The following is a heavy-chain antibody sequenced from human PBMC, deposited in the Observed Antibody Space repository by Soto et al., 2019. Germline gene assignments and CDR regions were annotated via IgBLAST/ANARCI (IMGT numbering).Heavy chain of an antibody. Sequence: QLQLQESGPGLVKPSETLSLTCTVSGGSISSSSYYWGWIRQPPGKGLEWIGSIYYSGSTYYNPSLKSRVTISVNKSKNQFSLKLSSVTAADTAVYYCARRGSSNKNYCYGMDVWGQGTTVTVSS. CDR3: ARRGSSNKNYCYGMDV. CDR2: IYYSGST. CDR1: GGSISSSSYY. J-gene: IGHJ6*02. D-gene: IGHD2-15*01. V-gene: IGHV4-39*01.